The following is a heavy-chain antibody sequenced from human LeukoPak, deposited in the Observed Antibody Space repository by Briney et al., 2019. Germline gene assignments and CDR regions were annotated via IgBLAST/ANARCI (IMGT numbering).Heavy chain of an antibody. Sequence: PGGSLRLSCAASGFTFSSYSMNWVRQAPGKGLEWVSSISSSSSYIYYADSVKGRFTISRDNAKNSLYLQMNSLRAEDTAVYYCATGIAAAGKGGNYWGQGTLVTVSS. CDR2: ISSSSSYI. J-gene: IGHJ4*02. D-gene: IGHD6-13*01. CDR1: GFTFSSYS. CDR3: ATGIAAAGKGGNY. V-gene: IGHV3-21*01.